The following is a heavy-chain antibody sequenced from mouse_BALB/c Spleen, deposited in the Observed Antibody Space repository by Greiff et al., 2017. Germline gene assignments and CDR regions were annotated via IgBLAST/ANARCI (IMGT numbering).Heavy chain of an antibody. CDR1: GYTFTSYW. CDR2: IYPSDSET. CDR3: ARGGGGYAMDY. V-gene: IGHV1-69*02. Sequence: QVQLQQPGAELVKPGAPVKLSCKASGYTFTSYWMNWVKQRPGRGLEWIGRIYPSDSETHYNQKFKDKATLTVDKSSSTAYIQLSSLTSEDSAVYYCARGGGGYAMDYWGQGTSVTVSS. D-gene: IGHD6-1*01. J-gene: IGHJ4*01.